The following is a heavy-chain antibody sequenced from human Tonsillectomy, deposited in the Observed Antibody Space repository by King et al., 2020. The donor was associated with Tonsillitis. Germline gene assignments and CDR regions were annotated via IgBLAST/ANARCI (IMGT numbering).Heavy chain of an antibody. CDR3: STRPPPHGDYTLDY. J-gene: IGHJ4*02. CDR2: IKSKSNSGTT. Sequence: VQLVESGGGLVQPGGSLRLSCAASGFSFSDAWMNWVRQAPGKGLEWVGRIKSKSNSGTTDYAAPVKGRFTISRDDSKNTIYLQMSSLTTDDTAIYYCSTRPPPHGDYTLDYWGQGTLVTVSS. V-gene: IGHV3-15*01. D-gene: IGHD4-17*01. CDR1: GFSFSDAW.